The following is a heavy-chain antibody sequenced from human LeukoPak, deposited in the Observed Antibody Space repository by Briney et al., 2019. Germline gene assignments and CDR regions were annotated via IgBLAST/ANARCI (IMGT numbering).Heavy chain of an antibody. J-gene: IGHJ6*02. V-gene: IGHV3-21*01. CDR2: ISSSSSYI. CDR3: ARDPKFVAAAGIYYYYGMDV. D-gene: IGHD6-13*01. CDR1: GLTFSSYE. Sequence: GGSLRLSCAASGLTFSSYEMNWVRQAPGKGLEWVSSISSSSSYIYYADSVKGRFTISRDNAKNSLYLQMNSLRAEDTAVYYCARDPKFVAAAGIYYYYGMDVWGQGTTVTVSS.